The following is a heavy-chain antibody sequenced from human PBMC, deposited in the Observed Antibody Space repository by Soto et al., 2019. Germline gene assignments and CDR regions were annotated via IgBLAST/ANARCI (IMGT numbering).Heavy chain of an antibody. CDR1: GDRFTDYY. V-gene: IGHV1-2*04. Sequence: QVQLVQSGAEVKEPGASVTVSCRASGDRFTDYYMHWVRQAPGQGLEWMGWINPNSGVTKYAKKFQGWVTMTRDKSIRTVYMQLSRLGFADTAIYYCARESGGATATLDYYYFYMDVWGTGTTVTVSS. D-gene: IGHD5-12*01. J-gene: IGHJ6*03. CDR3: ARESGGATATLDYYYFYMDV. CDR2: INPNSGVT.